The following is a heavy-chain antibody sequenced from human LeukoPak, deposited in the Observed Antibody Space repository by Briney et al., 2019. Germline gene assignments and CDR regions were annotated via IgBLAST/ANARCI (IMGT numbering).Heavy chain of an antibody. D-gene: IGHD1-26*01. V-gene: IGHV3-23*01. Sequence: GGSLRLSCAASGFTLSSYSMSWVRQAPGKGLEWVSAISGSGGSTYYADSVKGRFTISRDNSKNTLYLQMNSLRAEDTAVYYCAKDDSGSYPYYFDYWGQGTLVTVSS. CDR1: GFTLSSYS. CDR3: AKDDSGSYPYYFDY. CDR2: ISGSGGST. J-gene: IGHJ4*02.